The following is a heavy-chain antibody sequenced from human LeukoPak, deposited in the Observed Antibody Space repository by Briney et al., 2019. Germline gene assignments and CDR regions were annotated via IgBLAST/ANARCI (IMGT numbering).Heavy chain of an antibody. CDR3: ARERSMVRGVSWFDP. CDR1: GGSISNYY. V-gene: IGHV4-59*12. D-gene: IGHD3-10*01. J-gene: IGHJ5*02. Sequence: SETLSLTCTVSGGSISNYYWSWIRQPPGKGLEYIGYVYYSGSTNYNPSLKSRVTTSVDTSKNQVSLKLSSVTAADTAVYYCARERSMVRGVSWFDPWGQGTLVTVSS. CDR2: VYYSGST.